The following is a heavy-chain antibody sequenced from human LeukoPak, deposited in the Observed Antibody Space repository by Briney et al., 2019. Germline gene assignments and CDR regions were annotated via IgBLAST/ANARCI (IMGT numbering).Heavy chain of an antibody. V-gene: IGHV4-59*08. CDR3: ARLPDYGDYSYYFDY. CDR1: GGSISSYY. CDR2: IYYSGST. Sequence: SETLSLTCTVSGGSISSYYWSWIRQPPGKGLEWIGHIYYSGSTNYNPSLKSRVTISVDTSKNQFSLKLSSVTAADTAVYYCARLPDYGDYSYYFDYWGQGTLVTVSS. J-gene: IGHJ4*02. D-gene: IGHD4-17*01.